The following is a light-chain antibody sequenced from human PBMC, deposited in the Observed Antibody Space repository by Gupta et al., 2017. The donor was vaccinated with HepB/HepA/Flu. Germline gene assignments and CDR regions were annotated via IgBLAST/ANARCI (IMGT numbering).Light chain of an antibody. V-gene: IGKV1-39*01. Sequence: DIQMTQSPSSLSASVGDRVTITCRASQRISRFLNWYQQKPGKAPKLLIYGASTWQSGVPSRFSGSGSGTDFTLTISTLQPEDCGTYYCQQTDSTPRTFGGGTKVEIK. CDR3: QQTDSTPRT. J-gene: IGKJ4*01. CDR2: GAS. CDR1: QRISRF.